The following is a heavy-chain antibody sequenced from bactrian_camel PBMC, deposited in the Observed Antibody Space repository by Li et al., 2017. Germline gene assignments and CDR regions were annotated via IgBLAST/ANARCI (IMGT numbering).Heavy chain of an antibody. D-gene: IGHD6*01. CDR1: GFTFSSYA. J-gene: IGHJ4*01. Sequence: DVQLVESGGDLVQPGGSLRLSCTASGFTFSSYAMSWVRQAPGKGLEWVSAITSGGDSTYYADSMKGRFTISRDNAKNTLYLQFTSLKTEDTAMYYCAKRMRTGYGGSWYDYWGQGTLVTVS. CDR2: ITSGGDST. V-gene: IGHV3S31*01. CDR3: AKRMRTGYGGSWYDY.